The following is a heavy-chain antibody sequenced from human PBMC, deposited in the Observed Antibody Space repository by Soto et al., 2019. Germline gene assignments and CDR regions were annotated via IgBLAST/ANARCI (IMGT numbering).Heavy chain of an antibody. J-gene: IGHJ6*03. Sequence: SETLSLTCTVSGVPISHTSYYWGWIRQPPGKGLEWIASIWHSGTTYYNPSLKSRVTMSVDTSKNQFSLKLTSVTAADTAVYYCARQYDILTGHFYYYYIDVWGNGTTVTVSS. CDR2: IWHSGTT. CDR1: GVPISHTSYY. CDR3: ARQYDILTGHFYYYYIDV. D-gene: IGHD3-9*01. V-gene: IGHV4-39*01.